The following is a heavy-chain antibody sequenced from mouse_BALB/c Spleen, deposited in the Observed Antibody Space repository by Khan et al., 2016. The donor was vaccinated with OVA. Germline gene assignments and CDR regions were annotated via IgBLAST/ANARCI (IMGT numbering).Heavy chain of an antibody. Sequence: LQQPGSELVRPGASVKLSCRTSGYTFTSYWMHWVKQRPGQGLEWIGNIFPGSGNTKYDGRFKNKATLTVDTPSSTAYIELRSLTSEDSAVYYCTTWNYFPMDCWGQGTSVTVSS. CDR1: GYTFTSYW. CDR3: TTWNYFPMDC. J-gene: IGHJ4*01. V-gene: IGHV1S22*01. CDR2: IFPGSGNT.